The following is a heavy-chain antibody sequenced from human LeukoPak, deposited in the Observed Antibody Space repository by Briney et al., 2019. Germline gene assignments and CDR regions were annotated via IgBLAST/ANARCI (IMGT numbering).Heavy chain of an antibody. V-gene: IGHV3-11*04. CDR1: GFTFSDYY. J-gene: IGHJ4*02. CDR2: ISSSGSTI. D-gene: IGHD3-22*01. Sequence: GGSLRLSCAASGFTFSDYYMTWIRQAPGKGLEWVSYISSSGSTIYYADSVKGRFTISRDNAKNSLYLQMNSLRAEDTAVYYCARAPYDSIGPIAHYFDYWGQGTLVTVSS. CDR3: ARAPYDSIGPIAHYFDY.